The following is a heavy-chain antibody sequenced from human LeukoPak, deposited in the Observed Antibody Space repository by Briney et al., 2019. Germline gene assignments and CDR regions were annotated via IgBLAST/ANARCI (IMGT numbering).Heavy chain of an antibody. J-gene: IGHJ5*02. D-gene: IGHD5-18*01. CDR1: GFTFRSYA. V-gene: IGHV3-23*01. Sequence: PGGSLRLSCAASGFTFRSYAVSWVRQAPGKGLEWVSAISGSGGSTYYADSVKGRFTISRDNSKNTLYLQMNSLRAEDTAVYYCAKDRIAMVTNWFDPWGQGTLVTVSS. CDR3: AKDRIAMVTNWFDP. CDR2: ISGSGGST.